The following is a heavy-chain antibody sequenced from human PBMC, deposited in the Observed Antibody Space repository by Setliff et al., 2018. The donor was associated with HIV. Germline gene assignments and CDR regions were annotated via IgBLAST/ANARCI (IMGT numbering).Heavy chain of an antibody. CDR3: ARGSDSGSYSYYYGMDV. Sequence: GASVKVSCKASGYTFTSYGISWVRQAPGQGLEWMGRIIPIFGKPNYAQKFQGRVTITRDTSSTTSYMELSGLKSEDTAVYYCARGSDSGSYSYYYGMDVWGQGTTVTVSS. CDR1: GYTFTSYG. J-gene: IGHJ6*02. CDR2: IIPIFGKP. V-gene: IGHV1-18*01. D-gene: IGHD3-10*01.